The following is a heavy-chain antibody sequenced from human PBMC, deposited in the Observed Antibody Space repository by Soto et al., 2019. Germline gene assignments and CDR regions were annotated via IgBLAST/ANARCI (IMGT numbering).Heavy chain of an antibody. CDR2: ISGSGGST. CDR3: AKTTVTRPHYYYYGMDV. CDR1: GFTFSSYA. V-gene: IGHV3-23*01. D-gene: IGHD4-17*01. Sequence: GGSLRLSCAASGFTFSSYAMSWVRQAPGKGLEWVSAISGSGGSTYYADSVKGRFTISRDNSKNTLYLQMNSLRAEDTAVYYCAKTTVTRPHYYYYGMDVWGQGTTVTVSS. J-gene: IGHJ6*02.